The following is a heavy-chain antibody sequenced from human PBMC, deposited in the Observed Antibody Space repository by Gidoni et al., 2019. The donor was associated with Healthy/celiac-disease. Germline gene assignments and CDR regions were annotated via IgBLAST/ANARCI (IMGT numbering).Heavy chain of an antibody. CDR1: GFTFSSYA. V-gene: IGHV3-30-3*01. CDR3: AREGLDAFDI. J-gene: IGHJ3*02. Sequence: QVQLVESGGGVVQPGRSLRLSCAASGFTFSSYAMHWVRQAPGKGLEWVAVISYDGSNKYYADSVKGRFTISRDNSKNTLYLQMNSLRAEDTAVYYCAREGLDAFDIWGQGTMVTVS. CDR2: ISYDGSNK.